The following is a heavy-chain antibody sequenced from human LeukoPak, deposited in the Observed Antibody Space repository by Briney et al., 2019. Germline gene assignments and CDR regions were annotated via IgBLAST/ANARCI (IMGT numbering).Heavy chain of an antibody. CDR2: ISAYNGNT. Sequence: ASVTVSCTASGYSFSIYGISWVRQAPGQGLEWMGWISAYNGNTNYVQKLQGRVTMTTDTSTTTAYMELRSLRSDDTAVYYCARGGLGYCSGGSCPTSWFDPWGQGTLVSVSS. D-gene: IGHD2-15*01. CDR1: GYSFSIYG. CDR3: ARGGLGYCSGGSCPTSWFDP. J-gene: IGHJ5*02. V-gene: IGHV1-18*01.